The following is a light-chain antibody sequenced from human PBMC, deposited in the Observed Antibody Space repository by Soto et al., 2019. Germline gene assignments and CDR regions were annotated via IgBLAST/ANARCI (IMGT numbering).Light chain of an antibody. Sequence: EIVLTQSPATLSLSPGGRATLSCRASQSVGSYLAWYQQKPGQPPRLLIEDVSNRATGIPARFSGSGSGTDFTLTISGLAPEDSAVYHCQQRRSWPVTFGQGTRLEIK. CDR2: DVS. V-gene: IGKV3-11*01. J-gene: IGKJ5*01. CDR3: QQRRSWPVT. CDR1: QSVGSY.